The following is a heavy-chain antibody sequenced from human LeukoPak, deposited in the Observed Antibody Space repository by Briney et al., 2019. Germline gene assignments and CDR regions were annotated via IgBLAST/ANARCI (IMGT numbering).Heavy chain of an antibody. V-gene: IGHV1-46*01. CDR1: GYTFTSYY. Sequence: ASVKVSCKASGYTFTSYYMHWVRQAPGQGLEWMGIINPSGGSTSYAQKFRGRVIMTRDTSTSTVYMELSSLRSEDTAVYYCARDSYYYDSSGPEIATDFDYWGQGTLVTVSS. D-gene: IGHD3-22*01. CDR2: INPSGGST. CDR3: ARDSYYYDSSGPEIATDFDY. J-gene: IGHJ4*02.